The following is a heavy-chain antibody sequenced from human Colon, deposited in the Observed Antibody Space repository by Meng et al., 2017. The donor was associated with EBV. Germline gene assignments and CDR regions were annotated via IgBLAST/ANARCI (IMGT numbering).Heavy chain of an antibody. CDR3: ARRRGGSGRDC. J-gene: IGHJ4*02. CDR1: GGSISSSHYY. CDR2: IYHSGST. D-gene: IGHD3-10*01. Sequence: LQLQEPGPGLVKPSETLSLTCTVSGGSISSSHYYWGWVRQPPGKGLQWIGTIYHSGSTSYNPSLQSRVTMFVDTSKNQFSLMLTSVTATDTAVYYCARRRGGSGRDCWGQGTLVTVSS. V-gene: IGHV4-39*01.